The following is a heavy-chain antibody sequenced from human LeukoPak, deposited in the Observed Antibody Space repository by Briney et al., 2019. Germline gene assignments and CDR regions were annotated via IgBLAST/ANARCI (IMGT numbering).Heavy chain of an antibody. D-gene: IGHD3/OR15-3a*01. CDR3: AKDVYYFFDY. Sequence: TGRSLRLTCAASGFTFSSYGMHWVRQAPGKGLEWVAVISYDGSNKYYADSVKGRFTISRDNSKNTLYLQMNSLRAEDTAVYYCAKDVYYFFDYWGQGTLVTVSS. CDR2: ISYDGSNK. V-gene: IGHV3-30*18. CDR1: GFTFSSYG. J-gene: IGHJ4*02.